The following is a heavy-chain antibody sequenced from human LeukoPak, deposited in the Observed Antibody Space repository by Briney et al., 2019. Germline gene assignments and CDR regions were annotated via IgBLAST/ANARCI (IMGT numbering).Heavy chain of an antibody. CDR3: ARARHYYGSATLGNDAFDI. Sequence: ASVKVSCKASGYTFTSYDINWVRQATGQGLEWMGWMNPNSGNTGYAQKFQGRVTMTRNTSISTAYMELSRLTSDDTAVYYCARARHYYGSATLGNDAFDIWGQGTMVTVSS. J-gene: IGHJ3*02. CDR1: GYTFTSYD. D-gene: IGHD3-10*01. V-gene: IGHV1-8*01. CDR2: MNPNSGNT.